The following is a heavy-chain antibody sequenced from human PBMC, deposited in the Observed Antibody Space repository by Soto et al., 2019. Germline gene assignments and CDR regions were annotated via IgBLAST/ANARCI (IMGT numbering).Heavy chain of an antibody. V-gene: IGHV4-28*01. D-gene: IGHD1-26*01. CDR2: IYYSGTT. Sequence: SETLSLTCAVSGYSISSSNWWGWIRQPPGKGLEWIGYIYYSGTTYYNPSLKSRVTMSVDTSKNQFSLKLTSMTAADTAVYYCARQKAMGATFFDSWGQGALVTVSS. CDR1: GYSISSSNW. J-gene: IGHJ4*02. CDR3: ARQKAMGATFFDS.